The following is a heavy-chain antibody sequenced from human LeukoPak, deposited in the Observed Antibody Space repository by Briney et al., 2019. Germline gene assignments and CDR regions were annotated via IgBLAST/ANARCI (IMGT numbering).Heavy chain of an antibody. CDR1: GFFFGSYG. V-gene: IGHV3-23*01. J-gene: IGHJ1*01. Sequence: GGSLRLSCAASGFFFGSYGMSWARQAPGKGLEWVSVITPNADRTSYADSVEGRFTISRDNPRNTLYMQMNSLRDEDTAVYYCAIMHGYYDGSGYWVQWGQGTLVTVSS. D-gene: IGHD3-22*01. CDR2: ITPNADRT. CDR3: AIMHGYYDGSGYWVQ.